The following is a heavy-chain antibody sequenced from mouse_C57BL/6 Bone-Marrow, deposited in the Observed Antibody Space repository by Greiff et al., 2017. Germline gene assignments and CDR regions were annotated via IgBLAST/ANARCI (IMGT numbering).Heavy chain of an antibody. Sequence: VQLKQSGPVLVKPGASVKMSCKASGYTFTDYYMNWVKQSHGKSLEWIGVINPYNGGTSYNQKFKGKATLTVDKSSSTAYMELNSLTSEDTAVSYCARGDEYGEVWGTETPRTVSP. D-gene: IGHD5-1*01. CDR2: INPYNGGT. CDR1: GYTFTDYY. J-gene: IGHJ1*03. V-gene: IGHV1-19*01. CDR3: ARGDEYGEV.